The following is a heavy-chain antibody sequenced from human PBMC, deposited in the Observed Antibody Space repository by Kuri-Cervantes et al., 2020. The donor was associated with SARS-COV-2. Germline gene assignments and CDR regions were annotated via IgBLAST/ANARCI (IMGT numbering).Heavy chain of an antibody. D-gene: IGHD6-19*01. CDR3: ASLPGIGAAVAGGNDY. CDR1: GFTFSSYA. Sequence: GESLKISCAASGFTFSSYAMHWVRQAPGKGLEWVAVIYSGGNTYYADSVKGRFTISRDNSKNTLYLQMNSLSAEDTAVYYCASLPGIGAAVAGGNDYWGQGTLVTVSS. J-gene: IGHJ4*02. V-gene: IGHV3-30*14. CDR2: IYSGGNT.